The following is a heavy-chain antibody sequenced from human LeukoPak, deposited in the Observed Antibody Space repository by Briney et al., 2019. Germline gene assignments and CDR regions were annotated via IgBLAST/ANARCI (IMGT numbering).Heavy chain of an antibody. V-gene: IGHV4-4*07. J-gene: IGHJ4*02. CDR3: ARSSGYYLGDYYFDY. D-gene: IGHD3-22*01. Sequence: SETLPLTCTVSGGSISSYYWSWIRQPAGKGLGWIGRIYTSGSTNYNPSLKSRVTMSVDTSKNQFSLKLSSVTAADTAVYYCARSSGYYLGDYYFDYWGQGTLVTVSS. CDR2: IYTSGST. CDR1: GGSISSYY.